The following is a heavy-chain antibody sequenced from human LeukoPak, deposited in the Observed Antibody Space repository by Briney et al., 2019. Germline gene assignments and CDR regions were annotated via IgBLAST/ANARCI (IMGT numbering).Heavy chain of an antibody. J-gene: IGHJ3*02. CDR3: ARDSYSSSSRDAFDI. CDR2: ISYDGSNK. CDR1: GFXXXXYA. Sequence: GFXXXXYARHWVRQAPGKGLEWVAVISYDGSNKYYADSVKGRFTISRDNYKNTLYLQMNSLRAEDTAVYYCARDSYSSSSRDAFDIWGQGTMVTVSS. D-gene: IGHD6-6*01. V-gene: IGHV3-30-3*01.